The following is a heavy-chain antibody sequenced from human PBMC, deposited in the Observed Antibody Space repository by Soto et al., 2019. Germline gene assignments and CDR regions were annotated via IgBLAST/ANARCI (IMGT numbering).Heavy chain of an antibody. V-gene: IGHV4-30-4*01. CDR3: ARGIVHYYFDN. J-gene: IGHJ4*02. Sequence: PSETLSLTCTVSGGSISSGDYYWSWIRQPPGKGLEWIGYIYYSGSTYYNPSLKSRVTISVDTSKNQFSLQLSSVTAADTAVYYCARGIVHYYFDNWGQGTLVTVSS. D-gene: IGHD2-2*01. CDR1: GGSISSGDYY. CDR2: IYYSGST.